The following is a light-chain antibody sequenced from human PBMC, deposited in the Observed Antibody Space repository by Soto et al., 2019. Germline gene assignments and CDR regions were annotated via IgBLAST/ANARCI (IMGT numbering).Light chain of an antibody. CDR1: QTVSSTY. CDR3: QQYGSSPIT. Sequence: ENVWTQSPGTLSLSPGERATLSCRASQTVSSTYLAWYQQKPGQAPRLLIYGASSRATGIPDRFSGTVSGTDFTLTISRLEPEDFAVYYCQQYGSSPITFGQGTRLEIK. V-gene: IGKV3-20*01. J-gene: IGKJ5*01. CDR2: GAS.